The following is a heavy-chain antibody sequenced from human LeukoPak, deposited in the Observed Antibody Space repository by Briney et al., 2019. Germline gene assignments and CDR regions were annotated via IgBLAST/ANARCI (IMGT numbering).Heavy chain of an antibody. CDR2: INHSGST. Sequence: SETVSLTCTVSGGSISGYYWSRIRQPPGKGLEWIGEINHSGSTNYNPSLKSRVTISVYTSKNQFSLKLSSVTAADTAVYYCARGQWLNNWFDPWGQGTLVTVSS. D-gene: IGHD6-19*01. J-gene: IGHJ5*02. CDR3: ARGQWLNNWFDP. V-gene: IGHV4-34*01. CDR1: GGSISGYY.